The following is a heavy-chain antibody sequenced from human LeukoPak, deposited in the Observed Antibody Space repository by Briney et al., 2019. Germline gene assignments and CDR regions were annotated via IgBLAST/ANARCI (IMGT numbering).Heavy chain of an antibody. J-gene: IGHJ4*02. CDR1: DASISGYY. V-gene: IGHV4-59*01. Sequence: SETLSLTCTVSDASISGYYWSWIRQPPGKGLEWIGSIHFSGSTNYNPSLRSRVTISVDTSKNQLSLKLSSVTAADTAVYYCARDLGGIYFDYWGQGTMVTVSS. CDR2: IHFSGST. D-gene: IGHD1-26*01. CDR3: ARDLGGIYFDY.